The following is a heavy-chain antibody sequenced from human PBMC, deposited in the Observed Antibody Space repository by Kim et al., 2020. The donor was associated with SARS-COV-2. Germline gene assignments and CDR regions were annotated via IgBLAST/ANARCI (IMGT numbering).Heavy chain of an antibody. D-gene: IGHD3-9*01. V-gene: IGHV3-11*01. CDR2: ISSSGSTI. J-gene: IGHJ2*01. Sequence: GGSLRLSCAASGFTFSDYYMSWIRQAPGKGLEWVSYISSSGSTIYYADSVKGRFTISRDNAKNSLYLQMNSLRAEDTAVYYCARVIRIPLRYFDWLSKTWYFDLWGRGTLVTVSS. CDR3: ARVIRIPLRYFDWLSKTWYFDL. CDR1: GFTFSDYY.